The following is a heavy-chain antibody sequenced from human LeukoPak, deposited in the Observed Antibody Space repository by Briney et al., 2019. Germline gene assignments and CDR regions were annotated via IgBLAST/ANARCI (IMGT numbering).Heavy chain of an antibody. Sequence: PGGSLRLSSAASGFTFSSYAMHWVRQAPGKGLEWVSYISSSSTIYYADSVKGRFTISRDNAKNSLYLQMNSLRAEDTAVYYCARGGSGPEDYWGQGTLVTVSS. CDR3: ARGGSGPEDY. D-gene: IGHD3-10*01. J-gene: IGHJ4*02. V-gene: IGHV3-48*04. CDR2: ISSSSTI. CDR1: GFTFSSYA.